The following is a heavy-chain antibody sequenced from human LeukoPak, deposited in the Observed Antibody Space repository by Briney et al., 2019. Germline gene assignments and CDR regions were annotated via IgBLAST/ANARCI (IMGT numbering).Heavy chain of an antibody. CDR3: ARQSAGGDDI. CDR2: INSDGSRI. V-gene: IGHV3-74*01. CDR1: GFTFSSYW. Sequence: GGSLRLSCAASGFTFSSYWMHWVRQAPGKGLVWVSRINSDGSRISYADSVKGRFTISRDNAKNTLYLQMNSLRAEDTAMYYCARQSAGGDDIWGQGTMVTVSS. D-gene: IGHD3-16*01. J-gene: IGHJ3*02.